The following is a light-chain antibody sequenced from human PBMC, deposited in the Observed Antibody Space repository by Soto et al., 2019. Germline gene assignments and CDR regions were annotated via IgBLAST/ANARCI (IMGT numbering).Light chain of an antibody. CDR1: QIISTY. J-gene: IGKJ2*01. CDR3: QQSYSTPHT. Sequence: DIQMTQSPSSLAASVGDRVTISCRASQIISTYLNWYQQKPGQVPTLLIYGASSLQSGVPSRFSASGSGTDFTLSISSLQREDFATYYCQQSYSTPHTVGQGTKLEIK. CDR2: GAS. V-gene: IGKV1-39*01.